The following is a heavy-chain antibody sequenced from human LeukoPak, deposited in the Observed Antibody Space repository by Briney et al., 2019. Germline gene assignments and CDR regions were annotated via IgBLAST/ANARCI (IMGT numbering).Heavy chain of an antibody. V-gene: IGHV4-4*07. J-gene: IGHJ4*02. CDR2: IYTSGST. CDR1: GGSISSYY. Sequence: PSETLSLTCTVSGGSISSYYWSWIRQPAGKGLEWIERIYTSGSTNYNPSLKSRVTISVDTSKNQFSLKLSSVTAADTAVYYCARMYGSGSYHSPVDYWGQGTLVTVSS. CDR3: ARMYGSGSYHSPVDY. D-gene: IGHD3-10*01.